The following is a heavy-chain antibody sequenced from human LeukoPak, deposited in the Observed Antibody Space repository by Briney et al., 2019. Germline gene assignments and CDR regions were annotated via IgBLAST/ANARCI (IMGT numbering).Heavy chain of an antibody. CDR1: GFTFSNYG. V-gene: IGHV3-30*03. CDR2: ISYDGSNK. D-gene: IGHD3-16*01. J-gene: IGHJ3*02. Sequence: PGGSLRLSCAASGFTFSNYGMHWVRQAPGKGLEWVAVISYDGSNKYYADSVKGRFTISRDNSKNTLYVQMNSLRPEDTAVYYRARDLGGEGDGFDIWGQGTMVTVSS. CDR3: ARDLGGEGDGFDI.